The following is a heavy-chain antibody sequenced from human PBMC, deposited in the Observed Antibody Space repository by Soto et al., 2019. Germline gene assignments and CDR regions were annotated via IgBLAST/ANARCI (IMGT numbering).Heavy chain of an antibody. D-gene: IGHD3-3*01. CDR3: ARLIGGRFQH. Sequence: SVKVSCKASGGTFSSYGISWVRQAPGQGLEWMGGIIPIFGTANYAQKFQGRVAIIADESTSTAYMELSSLRSEDTAVYYCARLIGGRFQHWGQGTLVTVSS. V-gene: IGHV1-69*13. J-gene: IGHJ1*01. CDR2: IIPIFGTA. CDR1: GGTFSSYG.